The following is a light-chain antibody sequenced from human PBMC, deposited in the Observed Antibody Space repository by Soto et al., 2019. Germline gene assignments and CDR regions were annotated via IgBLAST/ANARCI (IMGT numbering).Light chain of an antibody. CDR1: QSVRYF. Sequence: EIVLPQSPAPLSLSQGERATLSCRASQSVRYFLTWYQHRPGQAPMLLIYDASKRASGIPARFSGSGSGTVFNLTISSLDPEDFAVYYYQQRSSWFTFGQGTQLDIK. CDR3: QQRSSWFT. CDR2: DAS. V-gene: IGKV3-11*01. J-gene: IGKJ5*01.